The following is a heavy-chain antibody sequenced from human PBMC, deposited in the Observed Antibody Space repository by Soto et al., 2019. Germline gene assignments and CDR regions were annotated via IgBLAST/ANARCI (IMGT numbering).Heavy chain of an antibody. J-gene: IGHJ4*02. CDR1: GYTFTAYY. CDR3: ARGAGTSWFDF. CDR2: MNPNTGGT. V-gene: IGHV1-2*02. D-gene: IGHD1-1*01. Sequence: QVQMVQSGAELEKPGASVKVSCRPSGYTFTAYYIHWVRQAPGQGLEWMGWMNPNTGGTKCAQKFQGRGTMTRDTSLGTAYMEVNTLTSDDTAVFFCARGAGTSWFDFWGQGTPVTVSS.